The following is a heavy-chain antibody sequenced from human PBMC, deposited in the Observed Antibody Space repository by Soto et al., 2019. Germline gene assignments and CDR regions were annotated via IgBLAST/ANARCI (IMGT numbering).Heavy chain of an antibody. CDR1: GGTFSSYT. J-gene: IGHJ4*02. CDR2: IIPILGIA. D-gene: IGHD3-10*01. CDR3: ARLIRDYYGSETVDY. V-gene: IGHV1-69*02. Sequence: SVKVSCKASGGTFSSYTISWVRQAPGQGLEWMGRIIPILGIANYAQKFQGRVTITADKSTSTAYMELSSLRSEDTAVYYCARLIRDYYGSETVDYWGQGTLITVSS.